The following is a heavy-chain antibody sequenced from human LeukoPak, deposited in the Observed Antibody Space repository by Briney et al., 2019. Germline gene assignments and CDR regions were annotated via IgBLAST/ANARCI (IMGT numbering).Heavy chain of an antibody. D-gene: IGHD3-22*01. Sequence: GGSLRLSCAASGFTFSDYYMTWVRQAPGKGLEWVAVISYDGSNKYYADSVKGRFTISRDNSKNTLYLQMNSLRAEDTAVYYCARDAAQGDYYDSSGYSLWGQGTLVTVSS. CDR3: ARDAAQGDYYDSSGYSL. CDR2: ISYDGSNK. CDR1: GFTFSDYY. J-gene: IGHJ4*02. V-gene: IGHV3-30-3*01.